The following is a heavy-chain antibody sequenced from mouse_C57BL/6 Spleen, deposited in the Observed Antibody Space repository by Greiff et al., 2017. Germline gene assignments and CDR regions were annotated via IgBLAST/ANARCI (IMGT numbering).Heavy chain of an antibody. D-gene: IGHD2-1*01. CDR3: ARRHGNYVCFFAY. Sequence: QVQLQQPGAELVKPGASVKLSCKASGYTFTSYWMQWVKQRPGPGLEWIGEIDPSDSYTNYNQKFKGKATFTVDTTSSTAYMQLSSLTSEDSAVYYGARRHGNYVCFFAYWGQGTLVTVSA. J-gene: IGHJ3*01. CDR1: GYTFTSYW. V-gene: IGHV1-50*01. CDR2: IDPSDSYT.